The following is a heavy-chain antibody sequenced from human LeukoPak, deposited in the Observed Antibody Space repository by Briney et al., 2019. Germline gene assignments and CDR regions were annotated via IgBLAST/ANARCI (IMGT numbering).Heavy chain of an antibody. CDR1: GFTFSSYA. CDR3: ARFPGDAFDI. V-gene: IGHV3-30-3*01. Sequence: PGGSLRLSCAASGFTFSSYAMHWVRQAPGKGLEWVAVISYDGSNKYYADSVKGRFTISRDNSKNTLYLQMNSLRAEDTAVYYCARFPGDAFDIWGQGTMVTVSS. J-gene: IGHJ3*02. CDR2: ISYDGSNK.